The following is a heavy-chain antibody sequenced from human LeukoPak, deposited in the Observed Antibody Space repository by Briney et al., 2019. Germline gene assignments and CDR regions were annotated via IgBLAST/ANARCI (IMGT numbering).Heavy chain of an antibody. Sequence: ASVKISCKVSGYTFTDYYMHWLQQAPGKGLEWIGLVYPEDGETIYAENFQGRLTITADTSTDTAYMELSSLRSDDTAVYYCATDGGSGSYDYWGQRTLVTVSS. J-gene: IGHJ4*02. V-gene: IGHV1-69-2*01. CDR3: ATDGGSGSYDY. CDR1: GYTFTDYY. CDR2: VYPEDGET. D-gene: IGHD3-10*01.